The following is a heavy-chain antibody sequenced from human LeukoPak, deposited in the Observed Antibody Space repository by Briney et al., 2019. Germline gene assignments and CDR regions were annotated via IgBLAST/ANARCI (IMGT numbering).Heavy chain of an antibody. J-gene: IGHJ6*02. CDR2: IYYSGST. CDR1: GGSISSYY. Sequence: PSETLSLTCTVSGGSISSYYWSWLRQPPGKGLEWIGYIYYSGSTNYNPSLKSRVTISVDTSKNQFSLKLSSVTAADTAVYYCARALTARITGTTASVYGMDVWGQGTTVTVSS. V-gene: IGHV4-59*01. D-gene: IGHD1-20*01. CDR3: ARALTARITGTTASVYGMDV.